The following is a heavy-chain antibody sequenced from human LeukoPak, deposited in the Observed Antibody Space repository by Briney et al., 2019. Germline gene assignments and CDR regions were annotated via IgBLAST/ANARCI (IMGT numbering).Heavy chain of an antibody. V-gene: IGHV3-74*01. CDR1: GFSFRTYW. CDR2: MTNDGSRI. Sequence: GGSLRLSCAASGFSFRTYWMHWVRQAPGKGLVWVAYMTNDGSRISYADSVKGRFIISRDNSKNTLYLQMNSLRAEDTAVYYCARDGWDIVVVVAATPGYFDYWGQGTLVTVSS. D-gene: IGHD2-15*01. CDR3: ARDGWDIVVVVAATPGYFDY. J-gene: IGHJ4*02.